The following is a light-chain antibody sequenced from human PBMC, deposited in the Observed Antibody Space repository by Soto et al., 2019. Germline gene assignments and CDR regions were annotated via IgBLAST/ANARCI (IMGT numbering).Light chain of an antibody. Sequence: ERALWQDTASLSVSAGERATLSCGASQSVSSYLAWYQQKPGQAPRLLIYDASNGATGIPARFSGSGSGTDFTLTICSLEPEDFTRYYCQQRPNWPDTFAQGTKVDIK. CDR3: QQRPNWPDT. CDR1: QSVSSY. CDR2: DAS. V-gene: IGKV3-11*01. J-gene: IGKJ3*01.